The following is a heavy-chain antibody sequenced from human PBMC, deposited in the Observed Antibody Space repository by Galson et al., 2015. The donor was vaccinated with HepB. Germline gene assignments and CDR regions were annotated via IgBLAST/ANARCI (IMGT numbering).Heavy chain of an antibody. CDR3: ARSRDYYGSGSDTDAFDI. V-gene: IGHV3-66*01. CDR2: IYSGGST. J-gene: IGHJ3*02. CDR1: EFTVSSNY. Sequence: SLRLSCAASEFTVSSNYMSWVRQAPGKGLEWVSVIYSGGSTYYADSVKGRFTISRDNSKNTLYLQMNSLRAEDTAVYYCARSRDYYGSGSDTDAFDIWGQGTMVTVSS. D-gene: IGHD3-10*01.